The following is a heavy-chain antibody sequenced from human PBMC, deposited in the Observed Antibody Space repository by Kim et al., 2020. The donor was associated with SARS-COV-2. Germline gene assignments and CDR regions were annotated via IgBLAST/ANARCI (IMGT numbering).Heavy chain of an antibody. CDR3: TRVVTMIVVASGMDV. Sequence: ASVKGRFTISRDDSKSIAYLQMNSLKTEDTAVYYCTRVVTMIVVASGMDVWGQGTTVTVSS. J-gene: IGHJ6*02. V-gene: IGHV3-49*02. D-gene: IGHD3-22*01.